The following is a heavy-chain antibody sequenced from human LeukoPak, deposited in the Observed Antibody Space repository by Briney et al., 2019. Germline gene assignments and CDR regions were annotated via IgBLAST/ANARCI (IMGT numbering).Heavy chain of an antibody. D-gene: IGHD6-13*01. V-gene: IGHV1-18*04. CDR1: GYTFTGYY. Sequence: PGASVKVSCKASGYTFTGYYMHWVRQAPGQGLEWMGWISPYNGNTNYVENLQGRVTMTTDTSTSTAYMELRSLRSDDTAVYYCAREEAAGVYFDYWGQGTLVTVSS. J-gene: IGHJ4*02. CDR2: ISPYNGNT. CDR3: AREEAAGVYFDY.